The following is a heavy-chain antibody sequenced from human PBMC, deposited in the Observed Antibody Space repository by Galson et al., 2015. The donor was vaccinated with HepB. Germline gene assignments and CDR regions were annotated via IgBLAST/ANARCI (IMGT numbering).Heavy chain of an antibody. Sequence: SVKVSCKASGYTFTSYYMHWVRQAPGQGLEWMGIINPSGGSTSYAQKFQGRVTMTRDTSTSTVYMELSNLRSEDTAVYYCARAYCSGGSCYSNYFDYWGQGTLVTVSS. D-gene: IGHD2-15*01. V-gene: IGHV1-46*03. CDR3: ARAYCSGGSCYSNYFDY. CDR1: GYTFTSYY. J-gene: IGHJ4*02. CDR2: INPSGGST.